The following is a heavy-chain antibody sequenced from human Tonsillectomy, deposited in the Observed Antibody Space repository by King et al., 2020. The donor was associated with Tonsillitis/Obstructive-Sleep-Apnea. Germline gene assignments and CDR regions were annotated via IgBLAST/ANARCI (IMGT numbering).Heavy chain of an antibody. D-gene: IGHD3-3*01. Sequence: VQLVESGGGVVQPGRSLRVSCAASGFTFSIYGMHWVRQAPGTGLEWVAVISYDGSNKYYADSVRGRFTISRDNSKNTLYLQMDSLKAEDTAVYYCAKDLGKSCYYDYWGQGTLVTVSS. J-gene: IGHJ4*02. CDR3: AKDLGKSCYYDY. CDR1: GFTFSIYG. CDR2: ISYDGSNK. V-gene: IGHV3-30*18.